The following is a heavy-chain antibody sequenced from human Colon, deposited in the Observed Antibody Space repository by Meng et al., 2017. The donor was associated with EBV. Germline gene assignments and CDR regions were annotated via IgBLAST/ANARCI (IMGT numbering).Heavy chain of an antibody. CDR1: RDSLSSNAL. CDR2: IHHTGYS. CDR3: ARRDYGNYPLKSP. V-gene: IGHV4-4*02. Sequence: VQQLESGTVVVNSSGTMSVSCAVSRDSLSSNALWRWVRQPPGKGLEWIGQIHHTGYSTFNPSLQSRVTMSVDKSKNQFFLTVRSVTASDTAVYYCARRDYGNYPLKSPWGQGVLVTVSS. D-gene: IGHD4-17*01. J-gene: IGHJ5*02.